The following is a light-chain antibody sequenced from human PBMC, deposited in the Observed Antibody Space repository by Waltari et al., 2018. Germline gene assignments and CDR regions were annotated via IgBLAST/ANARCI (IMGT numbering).Light chain of an antibody. CDR2: AAS. V-gene: IGKV1-39*01. CDR3: QQSYSTPFT. Sequence: DIQMTQSPSSLSASVGDRVTITCRASQSISSYLNWYQQKPGKAPKLLIYAASRLQSGVPSRCSGSGSGTDFTLTISSLQPEEFATYYCQQSYSTPFTFGPGTKVDIK. J-gene: IGKJ3*01. CDR1: QSISSY.